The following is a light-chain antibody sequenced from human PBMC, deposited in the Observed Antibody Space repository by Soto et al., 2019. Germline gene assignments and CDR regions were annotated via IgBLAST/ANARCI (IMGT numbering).Light chain of an antibody. V-gene: IGKV2-28*01. CDR3: MQALQTPAT. J-gene: IGKJ2*01. CDR2: LGS. CDR1: QSLLHSNGYNS. Sequence: DIVMTQSPLSLPVTPGEPASISCRSSQSLLHSNGYNSLDWYLQKPGQSPQLLIYLGSNRASGVPDRFSGSGSGTDFTPKSSRVEAEDVGVYYCMQALQTPATFGQGTKLEIK.